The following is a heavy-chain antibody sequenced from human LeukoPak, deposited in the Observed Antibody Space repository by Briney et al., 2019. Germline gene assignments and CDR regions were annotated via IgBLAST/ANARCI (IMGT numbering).Heavy chain of an antibody. CDR3: ARGSIAAAGSDNIDY. D-gene: IGHD6-13*01. CDR1: GGSVSGYY. J-gene: IGHJ4*02. Sequence: PSETLSLTCTVSGGSVSGYYWSWIRQPPGKGLEWIGFIYYSGTTSHNPSLKSRVTISVDTSKDQFSLKLSSVSAADTAVYYCARGSIAAAGSDNIDYWGQGTLVTVSS. V-gene: IGHV4-59*02. CDR2: IYYSGTT.